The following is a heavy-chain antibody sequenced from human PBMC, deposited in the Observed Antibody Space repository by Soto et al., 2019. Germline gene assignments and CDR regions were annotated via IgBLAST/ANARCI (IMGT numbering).Heavy chain of an antibody. Sequence: GSLRLSCAASGFTFSDYYMSWIRQAPGKGLEWVSYISSRGSTIYYADSVKGRFTISRDNAKNSLYLQMNSLRAEDTAVYYCARDRGYYGSGSYGYYYYYYGMDVWGQGTTVTVSS. J-gene: IGHJ6*02. CDR2: ISSRGSTI. CDR1: GFTFSDYY. CDR3: ARDRGYYGSGSYGYYYYYYGMDV. V-gene: IGHV3-11*01. D-gene: IGHD3-10*01.